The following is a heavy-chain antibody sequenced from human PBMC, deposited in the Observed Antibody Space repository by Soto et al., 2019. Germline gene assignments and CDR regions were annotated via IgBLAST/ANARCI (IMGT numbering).Heavy chain of an antibody. Sequence: GGSLRLSCSASGFTFSNSAMHWVRQAPGKGLEYVSAISSNGGSTYHADSVKGRFTISRDTSKNTLYLQMSSLRPEDTAVYYCVKDRETTYYYGSDYWGQGPLVTVSS. CDR3: VKDRETTYYYGSDY. V-gene: IGHV3-64D*06. CDR2: ISSNGGST. J-gene: IGHJ4*02. D-gene: IGHD3-10*01. CDR1: GFTFSNSA.